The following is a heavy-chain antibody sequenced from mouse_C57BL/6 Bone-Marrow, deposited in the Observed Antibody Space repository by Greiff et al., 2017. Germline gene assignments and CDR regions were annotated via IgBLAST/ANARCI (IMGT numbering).Heavy chain of an antibody. D-gene: IGHD2-2*01. CDR1: GYTFTSYW. V-gene: IGHV1-7*01. CDR2: INPSSGYT. J-gene: IGHJ2*01. Sequence: QVHVKQSGAELAKPGASVKLSCKASGYTFTSYWMHWVKQRPGQGLEWIGYINPSSGYTKYNQKFKDKATLTADKSSSTAYMQLSSLTYEDSAVYYCASGLRRGGYYFDYWGQGTTLTVSS. CDR3: ASGLRRGGYYFDY.